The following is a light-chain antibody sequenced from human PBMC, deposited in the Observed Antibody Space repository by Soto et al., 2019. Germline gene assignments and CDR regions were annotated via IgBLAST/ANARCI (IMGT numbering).Light chain of an antibody. CDR1: QSVSNSY. V-gene: IGKV3-20*01. Sequence: EVVLMQSPGTLSLSPGERATLSCRASQSVSNSYLAWYQQKPGQAPRLLIYGASTRATGIPDRFSGSGSGTDFTLTISRLEPEDFAVYYCQQYGSSPRTFGQGTKVENK. J-gene: IGKJ1*01. CDR2: GAS. CDR3: QQYGSSPRT.